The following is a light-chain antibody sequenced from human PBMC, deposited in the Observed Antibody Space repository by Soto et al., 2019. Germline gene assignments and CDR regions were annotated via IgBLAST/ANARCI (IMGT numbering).Light chain of an antibody. CDR3: QQRSNWPPLFT. CDR2: DAS. CDR1: QSVSSY. J-gene: IGKJ3*01. V-gene: IGKV3-11*01. Sequence: EIVLTQSPATLSLSPGERATLSCRASQSVSSYLAWYQQKPGQAPRLLIYDASNRATGIPARFSGSGSGTDFTLTISILEPDDFAVYYCQQRSNWPPLFTFGPGTKVDIK.